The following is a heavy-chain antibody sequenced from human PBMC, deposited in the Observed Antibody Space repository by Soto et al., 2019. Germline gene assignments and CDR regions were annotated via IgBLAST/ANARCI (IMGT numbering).Heavy chain of an antibody. Sequence: SETLSLTCTVSGGSISSYYWSWIRQPPGEGLVWIGYIYYSGSTNYNSSLKSRVTISVDTSKNQFSLKLSSVTAADTAVYYCARYPRKSTRLELVRGYYYYGMDVWGQGTTVTVSS. CDR1: GGSISSYY. D-gene: IGHD6-6*01. V-gene: IGHV4-59*01. J-gene: IGHJ6*02. CDR2: IYYSGST. CDR3: ARYPRKSTRLELVRGYYYYGMDV.